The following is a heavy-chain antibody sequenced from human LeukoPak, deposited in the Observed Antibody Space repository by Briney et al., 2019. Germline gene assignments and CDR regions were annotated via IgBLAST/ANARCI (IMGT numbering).Heavy chain of an antibody. CDR1: GHTFTNYF. V-gene: IGHV1-46*01. Sequence: GASVKVSCKTSGHTFTNYFIHWVRQAPGQGLEWMGIINPSGGSTAFSPKFQGRITLTRDTSTNTVYLDLSSLRSEDTAVYYCARDGDYHGNSVHFGYWGQGTQVTVSS. J-gene: IGHJ4*02. CDR2: INPSGGST. CDR3: ARDGDYHGNSVHFGY. D-gene: IGHD4-23*01.